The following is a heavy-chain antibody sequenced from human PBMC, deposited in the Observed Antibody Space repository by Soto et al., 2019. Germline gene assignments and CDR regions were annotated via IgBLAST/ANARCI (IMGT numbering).Heavy chain of an antibody. CDR1: GGSFSGYY. J-gene: IGHJ4*02. D-gene: IGHD6-13*01. V-gene: IGHV4-34*01. Sequence: SETLSLTCAVYGGSFSGYYWSWIRQPPGKGLEWIGEINHSGSTNYNPSLKSRVTISVDTSKNQFSLKLSSVTAVDTAVYYCARRPYSSSWYGGFYWGQGTLVTVSS. CDR3: ARRPYSSSWYGGFY. CDR2: INHSGST.